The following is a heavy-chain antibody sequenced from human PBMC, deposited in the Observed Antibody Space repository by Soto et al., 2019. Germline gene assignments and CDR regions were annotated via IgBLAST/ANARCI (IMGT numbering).Heavy chain of an antibody. D-gene: IGHD6-19*01. J-gene: IGHJ4*02. CDR2: IYSSGST. V-gene: IGHV4-59*12. Sequence: PSETLSLTCSVSGDSIRNYYWSWIRQAPGKGLVWIGYIYSSGSTKYNPSLHSRVSISSDTSDNQFSLTLRSVSAADTAVYFCARGTPRYASGWSELFDFWGQGILVTVSS. CDR1: GDSIRNYY. CDR3: ARGTPRYASGWSELFDF.